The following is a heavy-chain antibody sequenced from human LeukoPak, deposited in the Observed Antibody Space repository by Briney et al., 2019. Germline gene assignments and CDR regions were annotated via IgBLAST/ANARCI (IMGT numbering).Heavy chain of an antibody. D-gene: IGHD3-10*01. Sequence: AAVKVSCKASGYTSTSYGISWVRQAPGQGVECMGWISAYNGNTNYAQNLHGRVTMPTATSTSTAYMELRSLRSDDTAVYYCAREEILWFGETFDPWGQGTLVTVSS. CDR3: AREEILWFGETFDP. J-gene: IGHJ5*02. CDR1: GYTSTSYG. V-gene: IGHV1-18*01. CDR2: ISAYNGNT.